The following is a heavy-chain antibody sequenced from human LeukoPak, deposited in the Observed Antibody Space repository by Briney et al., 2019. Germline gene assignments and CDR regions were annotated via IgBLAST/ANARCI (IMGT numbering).Heavy chain of an antibody. D-gene: IGHD3-22*01. CDR3: ARGQNYYDSSGPQYYFDY. CDR1: GGSFSGYY. V-gene: IGHV4-34*01. Sequence: SETLSLTCAVYGGSFSGYYWSWIRQPPGKGLEWIGEIYHSGSTNYNPSLKSRVTISVDTSKNQFSLKLSSVTAADTAVYYCARGQNYYDSSGPQYYFDYWGQGTLVTVSS. CDR2: IYHSGST. J-gene: IGHJ4*02.